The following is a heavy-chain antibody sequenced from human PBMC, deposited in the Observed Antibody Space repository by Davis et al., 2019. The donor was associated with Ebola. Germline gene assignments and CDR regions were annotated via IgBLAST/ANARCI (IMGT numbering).Heavy chain of an antibody. CDR2: IYPGDSDT. CDR3: ARCPDYGNFGAVGYCDS. D-gene: IGHD4/OR15-4a*01. Sequence: GESLKISCKASGYNFLNYWIVWVRQLPGKGLEKMGIIYPGDSDTRYSPSFQGQVTISADKSITAAFLEWSALEASDTAIYWCARCPDYGNFGAVGYCDSWGQGTLVTVSS. J-gene: IGHJ4*02. V-gene: IGHV5-51*01. CDR1: GYNFLNYW.